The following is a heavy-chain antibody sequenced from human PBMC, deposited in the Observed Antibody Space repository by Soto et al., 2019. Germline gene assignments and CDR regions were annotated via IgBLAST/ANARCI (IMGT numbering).Heavy chain of an antibody. Sequence: QVQLVQSGAEVKKPGASVKVSCKASGSNFPTFDINWVRQATGQGLEWMGWININSGNTAYAQKYQGRFTMTRNTSISTVYMELSSLRSDGTAVYYCSKGYAMDVWGQGTTVIVSS. CDR3: SKGYAMDV. V-gene: IGHV1-8*01. J-gene: IGHJ6*02. CDR2: ININSGNT. CDR1: GSNFPTFD.